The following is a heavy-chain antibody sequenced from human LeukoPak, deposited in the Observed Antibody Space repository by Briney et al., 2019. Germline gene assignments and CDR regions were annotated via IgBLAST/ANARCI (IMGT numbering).Heavy chain of an antibody. CDR2: IYYTGNT. V-gene: IGHV4-39*01. Sequence: SETLPLTCTVSGVSISSSYSYWGWIRQPPGMGLEWIGSIYYTGNTYYNASLKSQVSISIDTSKNQFSLKLTSVTAADTAVYYCARQTGSGLFILPGGQGTLVTVSS. D-gene: IGHD3/OR15-3a*01. CDR3: ARQTGSGLFILP. CDR1: GVSISSSYSY. J-gene: IGHJ4*02.